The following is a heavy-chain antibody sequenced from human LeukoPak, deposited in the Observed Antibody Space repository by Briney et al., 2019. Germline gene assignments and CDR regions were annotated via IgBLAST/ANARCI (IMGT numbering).Heavy chain of an antibody. V-gene: IGHV3-23*01. D-gene: IGHD1-26*01. J-gene: IGHJ4*02. CDR1: GFTFSSYA. CDR2: ISGSGGST. CDR3: AKAGDSGSYYFDY. Sequence: GGSLRLSYAASGFTFSSYAMSWVRQAPGKGLEWVSAISGSGGSTYYADSVKGRFTISRDNSKNTLYLQMNSLRAEDTAVYYCAKAGDSGSYYFDYWGQGTLVTVSS.